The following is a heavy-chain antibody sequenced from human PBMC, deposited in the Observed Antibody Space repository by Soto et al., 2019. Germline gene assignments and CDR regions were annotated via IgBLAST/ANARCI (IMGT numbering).Heavy chain of an antibody. J-gene: IGHJ5*02. CDR3: ARGRRRQWLVPNWFDP. CDR1: GGSFSGYY. D-gene: IGHD6-19*01. V-gene: IGHV4-34*01. CDR2: INHSGST. Sequence: SETLSLTCAVYGGSFSGYYWSWIRQPPGKGLEWIGEINHSGSTNYNPSLKSRVTISVDTSKNQFSLKLSSVTAADTAVYYCARGRRRQWLVPNWFDPWGQGTLVTVSS.